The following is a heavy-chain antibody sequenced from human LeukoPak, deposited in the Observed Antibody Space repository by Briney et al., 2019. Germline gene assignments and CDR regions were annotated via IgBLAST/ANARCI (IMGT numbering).Heavy chain of an antibody. CDR1: GFTFSTYA. D-gene: IGHD1-26*01. J-gene: IGHJ6*03. CDR3: AKNRGAGSHYYYHMNV. V-gene: IGHV3-23*01. Sequence: GGSLRLSCAASGFTFSTYAMSWVRQAAGKGLEWVSLISGSGGGTYYADSVKGRFTISRDNSKNTLYLQLISLRVEDTAVYYCAKNRGAGSHYYYHMNVWGKGTTVTVSS. CDR2: ISGSGGGT.